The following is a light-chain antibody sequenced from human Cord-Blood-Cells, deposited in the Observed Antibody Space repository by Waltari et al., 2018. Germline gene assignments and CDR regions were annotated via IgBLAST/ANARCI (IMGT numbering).Light chain of an antibody. Sequence: EIVLTQSPATLSLSPGERATLSCRASQSVSSYLAWYKQKPGQAPRLLIYDASNRATGIPARFSGSGSGTDFTLTISSLEPEDFAVYYCQQRSNWPPRLTVGGGTKVEIK. CDR3: QQRSNWPPRLT. CDR1: QSVSSY. J-gene: IGKJ4*01. CDR2: DAS. V-gene: IGKV3-11*01.